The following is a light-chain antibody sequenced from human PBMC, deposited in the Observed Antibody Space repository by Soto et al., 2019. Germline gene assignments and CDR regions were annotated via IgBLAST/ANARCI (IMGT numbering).Light chain of an antibody. CDR2: DVT. Sequence: QSALTQPASVSGSPGQSITISCTGTSSDIGTYNSVSWYQHHAGKVPKLMIYDVTNRPSGVSDRFSGSKSGNTASLTLSGLQAEDEADYYCTSYTTSSTLVFGGGTKLTVL. V-gene: IGLV2-14*03. CDR1: SSDIGTYNS. CDR3: TSYTTSSTLV. J-gene: IGLJ2*01.